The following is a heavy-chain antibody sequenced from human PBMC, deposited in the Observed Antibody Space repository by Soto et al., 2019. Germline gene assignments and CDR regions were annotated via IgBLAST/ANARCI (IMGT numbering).Heavy chain of an antibody. D-gene: IGHD7-27*01. J-gene: IGHJ5*02. CDR3: ARDLYPLEVPNWGLSGWFDP. CDR2: ISYDGSNK. CDR1: GFTFSSYA. Sequence: GGSLRLSCAASGFTFSSYAMHWVRQAPGKGLEWVAVISYDGSNKYYADSVKGRFTISRDNSKNTLYLQMNSLRAEDTAVYYCARDLYPLEVPNWGLSGWFDPWGQGTLVTVSS. V-gene: IGHV3-30*04.